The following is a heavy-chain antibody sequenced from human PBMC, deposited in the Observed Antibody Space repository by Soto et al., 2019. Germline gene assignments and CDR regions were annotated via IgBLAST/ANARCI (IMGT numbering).Heavy chain of an antibody. J-gene: IGHJ4*02. CDR2: MHYTGFS. CDR1: GDSVTSHY. CDR3: AKPYDRYYFDY. D-gene: IGHD1-1*01. V-gene: IGHV4-59*02. Sequence: SETLSLTCSFSGDSVTSHYLTWIRQSPEKGLEWIGYMHYTGFSHYNPSLKSRLTISVDRSKNQFTLQLTSVTVADTAVYYCAKPYDRYYFDYWGQGTLVTVSS.